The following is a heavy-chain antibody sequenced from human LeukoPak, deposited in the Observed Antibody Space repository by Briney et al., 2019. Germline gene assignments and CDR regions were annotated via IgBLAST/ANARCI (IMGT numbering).Heavy chain of an antibody. V-gene: IGHV3-23*01. Sequence: GGSLRLSCAASGFTFSSYALTWVRQAPGEGLDWVSSISVSSTTYYLDSVKGRFSISRDNSNHALYLQMNSLRAEDTVLYYCAKCNLDNCREGFDVWGQGTMVTVSS. D-gene: IGHD1-1*01. CDR2: ISVSSTT. CDR3: AKCNLDNCREGFDV. J-gene: IGHJ3*01. CDR1: GFTFSSYA.